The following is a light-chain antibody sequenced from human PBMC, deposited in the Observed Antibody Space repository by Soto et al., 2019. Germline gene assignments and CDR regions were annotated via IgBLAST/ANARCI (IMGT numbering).Light chain of an antibody. J-gene: IGKJ4*01. Sequence: EIVLTQSPATPSLSPGERATLSCRASQSITNHLAWYQQKPGQAPRLLIYDASNRAAGIPVRFSGSGSGTDFTLTISSLEPEDFAVYYCQHRDDWPPGATFGGGTKVDIK. V-gene: IGKV3-11*01. CDR1: QSITNH. CDR2: DAS. CDR3: QHRDDWPPGAT.